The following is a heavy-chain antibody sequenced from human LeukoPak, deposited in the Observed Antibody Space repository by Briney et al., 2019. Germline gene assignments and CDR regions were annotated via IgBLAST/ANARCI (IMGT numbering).Heavy chain of an antibody. D-gene: IGHD7-27*01. J-gene: IGHJ3*02. CDR3: ARDPAWGAFDI. CDR1: TFTFRLSW. V-gene: IGHV3-7*01. Sequence: GGSLRLSCVASTFTFRLSWMPWIRQAPGKGLECLANINEDGSRTDYVDSVRGRFTISRDNAKNSLYLEMYSLRDEDTAVYYCARDPAWGAFDIWGQGTMVTVSS. CDR2: INEDGSRT.